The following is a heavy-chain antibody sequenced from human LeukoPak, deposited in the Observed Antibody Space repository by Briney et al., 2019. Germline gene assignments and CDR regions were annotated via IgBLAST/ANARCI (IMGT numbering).Heavy chain of an antibody. J-gene: IGHJ6*03. Sequence: SESLCLTRTVSGGSISSGSYYCGWIRQPPGKGLGWIGSIYYSGSTYYTPSLKSRVTISVDTSKNQSSLKLSSVTAAATAVYYCARDKAIDYYYYMDVWGKGTTVTVSS. CDR3: ARDKAIDYYYYMDV. CDR2: IYYSGST. V-gene: IGHV4-39*07. CDR1: GGSISSGSYY.